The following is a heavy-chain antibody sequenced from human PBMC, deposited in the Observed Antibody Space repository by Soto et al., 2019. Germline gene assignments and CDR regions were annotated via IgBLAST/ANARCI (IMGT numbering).Heavy chain of an antibody. D-gene: IGHD3-22*01. Sequence: ASVKVSCKASGYTFTNYGISWVRQAPGQGLEWMGWISAYNGNTNYAQKLQGRVTMTTDTSTSTAYMELRSLRSDDTAVYYCARVGYYYDSSGYSRLGHFQHWGQGTLVTVSS. J-gene: IGHJ1*01. V-gene: IGHV1-18*01. CDR2: ISAYNGNT. CDR1: GYTFTNYG. CDR3: ARVGYYYDSSGYSRLGHFQH.